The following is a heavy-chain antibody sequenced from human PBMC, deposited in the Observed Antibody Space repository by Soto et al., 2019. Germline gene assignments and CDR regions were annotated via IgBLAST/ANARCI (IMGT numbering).Heavy chain of an antibody. D-gene: IGHD3-9*01. CDR1: GYTFTSYG. CDR2: ISAYNGNT. Sequence: GASVKVSCKASGYTFTSYGISWVRQAPGQGLEWMGWISAYNGNTNYAQKLQGRVTMTTDTSTSTAYMELRSLRSDDTAVYYCARDPVLRYFDWLTGMDVWGQGTTVNVSS. V-gene: IGHV1-18*01. J-gene: IGHJ6*02. CDR3: ARDPVLRYFDWLTGMDV.